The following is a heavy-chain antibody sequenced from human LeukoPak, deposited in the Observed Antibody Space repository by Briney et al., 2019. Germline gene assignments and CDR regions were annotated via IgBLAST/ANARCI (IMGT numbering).Heavy chain of an antibody. CDR2: ISYDGSNK. V-gene: IGHV3-30*04. CDR3: AKVPDPRNSSGWLYFDY. Sequence: GGSLRLSCAASGFTFSSNAMHWVRQAPGKGLEWVAIISYDGSNKYYADSVKGRFTISRDKSKNTLYLQMNSLRGEDTAVYYCAKVPDPRNSSGWLYFDYWGQGTLVTVSS. J-gene: IGHJ4*02. CDR1: GFTFSSNA. D-gene: IGHD6-19*01.